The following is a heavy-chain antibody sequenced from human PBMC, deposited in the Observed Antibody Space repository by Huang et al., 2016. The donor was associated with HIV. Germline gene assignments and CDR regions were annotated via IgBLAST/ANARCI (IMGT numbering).Heavy chain of an antibody. CDR2: IIPIFGTA. J-gene: IGHJ4*02. CDR3: ARARGYYDSSVSYYFDY. Sequence: QVQLVQSGAEVKKPGSSVKVSCKASGGPFSSYAISWVRQAPGQGLEWMGGIIPIFGTANYAPKFQGRVTITADESTSTAYMELSSLRSEDTAVYYCARARGYYDSSVSYYFDYWGQGTLVTVSS. D-gene: IGHD3-22*01. CDR1: GGPFSSYA. V-gene: IGHV1-69*13.